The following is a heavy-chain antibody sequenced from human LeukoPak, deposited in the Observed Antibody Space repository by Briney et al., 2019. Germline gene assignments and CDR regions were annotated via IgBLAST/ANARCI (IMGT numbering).Heavy chain of an antibody. Sequence: SETLSLTCTVSAGSISSYYWSWIRQPAGKGLEWIGRIYTSGSTNYNPSLKSRVTMSVDTSKNQFSLKLCSVTAADTAVYYCARDRYYYDSSAYRFDYWGQGTLVTVSS. J-gene: IGHJ4*02. CDR1: AGSISSYY. D-gene: IGHD3-22*01. CDR3: ARDRYYYDSSAYRFDY. CDR2: IYTSGST. V-gene: IGHV4-4*07.